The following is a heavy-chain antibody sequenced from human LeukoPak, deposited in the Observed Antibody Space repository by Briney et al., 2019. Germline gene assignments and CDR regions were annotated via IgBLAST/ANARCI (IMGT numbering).Heavy chain of an antibody. CDR1: GFTFSSYA. D-gene: IGHD6-19*01. J-gene: IGHJ4*02. CDR3: AKDDHGGSGWRDYFDY. V-gene: IGHV3-23*01. Sequence: GGSLRLSCAASGFTFSSYAMSWVRQAPGKGLEWVSAISGSGGSTYYADSVKGHFTISRDNSKNTLHLQMNSLRAEDTAVYYCAKDDHGGSGWRDYFDYWGQGTLVTVSS. CDR2: ISGSGGST.